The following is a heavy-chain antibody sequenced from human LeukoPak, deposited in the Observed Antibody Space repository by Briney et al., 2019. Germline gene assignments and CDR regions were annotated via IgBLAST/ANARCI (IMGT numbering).Heavy chain of an antibody. J-gene: IGHJ4*02. CDR2: INTHTGNP. CDR1: GYTFTSYA. CDR3: ARDRGDYDFWSGYSQHFDY. V-gene: IGHV7-4-1*02. Sequence: ASVKVSCKASGYTFTSYAMNWVRQAPGQGLEWMGWINTHTGNPTYAQGFTGRFVFSLDTSVSTAYLQISSLKAEDTAVYYCARDRGDYDFWSGYSQHFDYWGQGTLVTVSS. D-gene: IGHD3-3*01.